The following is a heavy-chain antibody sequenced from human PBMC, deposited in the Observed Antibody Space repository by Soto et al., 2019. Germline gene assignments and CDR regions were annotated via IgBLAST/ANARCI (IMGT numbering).Heavy chain of an antibody. CDR1: GFTFSSYG. Sequence: QVQLVESGGGVVQPGRSLRLSCVASGFTFSSYGIHWVRQAPGKGLEWVAVISYDGSKKDYADSVKGRFTISRDNTKNTRYLQMDSLRAEDTAVYYCAKDRGSGSYYYYYGMDVWGQGTTVTVSS. D-gene: IGHD1-26*01. CDR2: ISYDGSKK. V-gene: IGHV3-30*18. J-gene: IGHJ6*02. CDR3: AKDRGSGSYYYYYGMDV.